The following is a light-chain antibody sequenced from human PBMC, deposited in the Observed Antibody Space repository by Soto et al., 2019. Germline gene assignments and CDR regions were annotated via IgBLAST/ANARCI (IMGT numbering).Light chain of an antibody. J-gene: IGKJ1*01. CDR2: KTS. CDR1: QSIGSW. Sequence: DTQMTQSPSTLSASVGDRVTITCRASQSIGSWLAWYQQKPGKAPKLLIYKTSILENGVPSRFSGSGSGTEFTLSIRSLQPDDSATYYCQQYNSYSPWTFGQGTTVDIK. V-gene: IGKV1-5*03. CDR3: QQYNSYSPWT.